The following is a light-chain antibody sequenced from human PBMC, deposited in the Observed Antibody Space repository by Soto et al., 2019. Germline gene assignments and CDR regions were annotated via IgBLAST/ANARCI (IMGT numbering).Light chain of an antibody. CDR3: QQYSTYPRA. J-gene: IGKJ1*01. V-gene: IGKV1-5*03. CDR2: KAS. Sequence: DIQMTQSPSTLSASVGDRVTITCRATQSINTWLAWYQQKPGKVPKLLIYKASSLESGVPSRFSGSGSRTEFSLTISSLQTDDFATYYCQQYSTYPRAFGQGTKVEI. CDR1: QSINTW.